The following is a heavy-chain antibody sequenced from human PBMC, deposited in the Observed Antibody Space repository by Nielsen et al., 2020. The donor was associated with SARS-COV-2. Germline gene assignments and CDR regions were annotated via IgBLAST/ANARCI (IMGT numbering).Heavy chain of an antibody. V-gene: IGHV3-21*01. J-gene: IGHJ4*02. CDR3: ARETGSYHTLYYFDY. D-gene: IGHD1-26*01. CDR1: GFNFSSYS. CDR2: ISSSSSYI. Sequence: GESLKISCAASGFNFSSYSMNWVRQAPGRGLEWVSSISSSSSYIYYADSVKGRFTISRDNAKNSLYLQMNSLRAEDTAVYYCARETGSYHTLYYFDYWGQGTLVTVSS.